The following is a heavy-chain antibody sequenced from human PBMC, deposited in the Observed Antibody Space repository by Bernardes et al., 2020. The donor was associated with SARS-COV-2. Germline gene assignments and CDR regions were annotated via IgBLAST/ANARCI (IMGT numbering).Heavy chain of an antibody. CDR3: ARDSLPGGRLGRWWYFDL. V-gene: IGHV3-48*03. CDR1: GLTFSRYE. Sequence: GGSLRLSCTASGLTFSRYEMNWVRQAPGKGLEWISYISYSGTMDYADSVRGRFVISRDNAKNSLYLQMNSLRAEDTAVYYCARDSLPGGRLGRWWYFDLWGRGTLVTVSS. D-gene: IGHD2-15*01. CDR2: ISYSGTM. J-gene: IGHJ2*01.